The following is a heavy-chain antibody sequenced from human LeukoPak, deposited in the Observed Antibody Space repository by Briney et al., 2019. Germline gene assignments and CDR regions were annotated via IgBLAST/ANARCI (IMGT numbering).Heavy chain of an antibody. J-gene: IGHJ6*03. CDR2: INPNGGST. Sequence: EASVKVSCKTSGYTFTNYYMHWVRQAPGQGLEWMGIINPNGGSTGYAQKFQGRVTITADKSTSTAYMELSSLRSEDTAVYYCASSYYYYYMDVWGKGTTVTVSS. CDR1: GYTFTNYY. V-gene: IGHV1-46*01. CDR3: ASSYYYYYMDV.